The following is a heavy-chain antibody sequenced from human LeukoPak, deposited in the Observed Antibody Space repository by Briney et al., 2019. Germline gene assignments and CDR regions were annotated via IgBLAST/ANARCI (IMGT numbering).Heavy chain of an antibody. D-gene: IGHD6-13*01. Sequence: GGSLRLSCAASGFTFSSYAMSWVRQAPGKGLEWVSAISGSGGSTYYADSVKGRFTTSRDNSKNTLYLQMNSLRAEDTAVYYCAKDIPQYSSSWYDDAFDIWGQGTMVTVSS. CDR3: AKDIPQYSSSWYDDAFDI. CDR2: ISGSGGST. CDR1: GFTFSSYA. V-gene: IGHV3-23*01. J-gene: IGHJ3*02.